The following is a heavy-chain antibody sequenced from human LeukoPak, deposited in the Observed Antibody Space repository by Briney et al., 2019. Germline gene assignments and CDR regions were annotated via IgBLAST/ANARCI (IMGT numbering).Heavy chain of an antibody. V-gene: IGHV3-11*05. J-gene: IGHJ4*02. D-gene: IGHD6-13*01. Sequence: GGSLRLSCAASGFKFSDYYLSWIRQAPGKGLEWVSYISGNGVHTAYADSVKGRFAISRDNAKDSQYLQMNRLRAEDTAVYYCAKDREGSWFRDYFDYWGQGTLVTVSS. CDR3: AKDREGSWFRDYFDY. CDR1: GFKFSDYY. CDR2: ISGNGVHT.